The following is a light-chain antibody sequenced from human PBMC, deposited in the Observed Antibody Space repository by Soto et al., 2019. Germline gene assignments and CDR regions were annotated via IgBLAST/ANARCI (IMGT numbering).Light chain of an antibody. J-gene: IGKJ1*01. V-gene: IGKV1-5*03. CDR1: QSISSW. CDR3: QQYDRASWT. CDR2: RAS. Sequence: DIQMTQSPSTLSASVGDRVIITCRASQSISSWLAWYQQKPGKAPNLLIYRASTLKSGIPSRFSGSGSGTEVPLTISSLQPDDFSTYYCQQYDRASWTFGPGTKVEIK.